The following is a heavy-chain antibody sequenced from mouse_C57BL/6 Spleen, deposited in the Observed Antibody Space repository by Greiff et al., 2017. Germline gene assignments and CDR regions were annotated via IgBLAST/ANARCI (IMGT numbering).Heavy chain of an antibody. V-gene: IGHV1-61*01. J-gene: IGHJ4*01. Sequence: QVQLQQPGAELVRPGSSVKLSCKASGYTFTSYWMDWVKQRPGQGLEWIGNIYPSDSETHYNQKFKDKATLTVDKSSSTAYMQLSSLTSEDSAVYYCARRYSNYPYAMDYWGQGTSVTVSS. CDR1: GYTFTSYW. CDR3: ARRYSNYPYAMDY. D-gene: IGHD2-5*01. CDR2: IYPSDSET.